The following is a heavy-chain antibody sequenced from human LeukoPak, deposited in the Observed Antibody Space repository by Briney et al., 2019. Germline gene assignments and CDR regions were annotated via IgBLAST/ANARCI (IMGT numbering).Heavy chain of an antibody. J-gene: IGHJ3*02. D-gene: IGHD5-24*01. Sequence: GRSLRLSCAASGFTFSSYAMHWVRQAPGKGLEWVAVISYDGSNKYYADSVKGRFTISRDNSKNTLYLQMNSLRAEDTAVYYCARDQRFGRGWLQFTVWDSNDAFDIWGQGTMVTVSS. CDR3: ARDQRFGRGWLQFTVWDSNDAFDI. CDR1: GFTFSSYA. CDR2: ISYDGSNK. V-gene: IGHV3-30-3*01.